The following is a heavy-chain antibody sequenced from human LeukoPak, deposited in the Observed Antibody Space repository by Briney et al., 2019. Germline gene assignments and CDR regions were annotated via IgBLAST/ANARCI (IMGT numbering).Heavy chain of an antibody. CDR2: ISSSSSYI. Sequence: GGSLRLSCAASGFTFSSYSMNWVRQAPGKGLEWVSSISSSSSYIYYADSVKGRFTISRDNAKNSPYLQMNSLRAEDTAVYYCARDLSRYYDSSGYYSPRNAFDIWGQGTMVTVSS. D-gene: IGHD3-22*01. CDR3: ARDLSRYYDSSGYYSPRNAFDI. CDR1: GFTFSSYS. J-gene: IGHJ3*02. V-gene: IGHV3-21*01.